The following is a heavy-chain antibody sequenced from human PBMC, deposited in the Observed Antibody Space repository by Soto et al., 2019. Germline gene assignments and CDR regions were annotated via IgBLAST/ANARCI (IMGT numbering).Heavy chain of an antibody. D-gene: IGHD1-20*01. CDR2: IYYSGST. J-gene: IGHJ6*02. CDR1: GGSISSGDDF. V-gene: IGHV4-30-4*01. Sequence: QVQLQESGPGLVKPSQTLSLTCTVSGGSISSGDDFWTWIRQPPGKGLEWIGDIYYSGSTYYNPSPKSRLTSAVNTSKNQFSLKLSSVTAADTAVYYCARDRAKWKDYYYYGMDVWGQGTTVTVSS. CDR3: ARDRAKWKDYYYYGMDV.